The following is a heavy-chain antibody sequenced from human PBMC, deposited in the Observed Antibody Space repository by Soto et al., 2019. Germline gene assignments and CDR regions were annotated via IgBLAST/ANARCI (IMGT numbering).Heavy chain of an antibody. J-gene: IGHJ5*02. V-gene: IGHV4-31*03. Sequence: PSETLSLTCTVSGGSISSGGYYWSWIRQHPGKGLEWTGYIYYSGSTYYNPSLKSRVTISVDTSKNQFSLKLSSVTAADTAVYYCARSVASAARPGRWFDPWGQGTLVTVSS. D-gene: IGHD6-6*01. CDR3: ARSVASAARPGRWFDP. CDR1: GGSISSGGYY. CDR2: IYYSGST.